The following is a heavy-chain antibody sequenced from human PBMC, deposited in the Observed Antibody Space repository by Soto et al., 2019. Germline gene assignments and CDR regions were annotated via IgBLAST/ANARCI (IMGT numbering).Heavy chain of an antibody. V-gene: IGHV1-46*01. D-gene: IGHD3-3*01. Sequence: ASVKVSCKASGYTFTSYYMHWVRQAPGQGLEWMGIINPSGGSTSYAQKFQGRVTMTRDTSTSTVYMELSSLRSEDTALYYCANQKGNYDFWSGLDYWGQGTLVTVSS. J-gene: IGHJ4*02. CDR1: GYTFTSYY. CDR2: INPSGGST. CDR3: ANQKGNYDFWSGLDY.